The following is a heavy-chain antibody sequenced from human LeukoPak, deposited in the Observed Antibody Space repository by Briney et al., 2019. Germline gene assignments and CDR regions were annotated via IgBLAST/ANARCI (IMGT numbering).Heavy chain of an antibody. D-gene: IGHD6-13*01. V-gene: IGHV3-64D*06. CDR2: ISSNGGST. J-gene: IGHJ4*02. Sequence: GGSLRLSCSASGLPSSSYAMHWVRQAPGKGLEYVSAISSNGGSTYYADSVKGRFTISRDNSKNTLYLQMSSLRAEDTAVYYCVKDSGSSFPFDYWGQGTLVTVSS. CDR3: VKDSGSSFPFDY. CDR1: GLPSSSYA.